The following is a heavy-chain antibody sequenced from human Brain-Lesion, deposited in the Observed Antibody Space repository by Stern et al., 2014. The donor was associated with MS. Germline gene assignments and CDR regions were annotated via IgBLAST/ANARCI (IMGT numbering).Heavy chain of an antibody. V-gene: IGHV1-45*02. CDR2: ITPFTGNT. Sequence: QVQLVQSGAEMKKTGSSVKVSCQASGNTFTNRYLHWVRQAPGQALEWMGWITPFTGNTNYAQNFQDRVTITMDRSMSTAYMDLSSLRSDDTAIYFCAEGGSYGFVYWGQGTLVTVSS. D-gene: IGHD4-17*01. CDR1: GNTFTNRY. CDR3: AEGGSYGFVY. J-gene: IGHJ4*02.